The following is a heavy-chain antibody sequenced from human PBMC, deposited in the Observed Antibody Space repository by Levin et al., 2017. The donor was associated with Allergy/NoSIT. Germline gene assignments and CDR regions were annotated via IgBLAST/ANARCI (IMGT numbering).Heavy chain of an antibody. CDR2: ISYDGSNK. V-gene: IGHV3-30*18. D-gene: IGHD6-19*01. Sequence: GGSLRLSCAASGFTFSSYGMHWVRQAPGKGLEWVAVISYDGSNKYYADSVKGRFTISRDNSKNTLYLQMNSLRAEDTAVYYCAKGGPSVAVIFDYWGQGTLVTVSS. CDR3: AKGGPSVAVIFDY. CDR1: GFTFSSYG. J-gene: IGHJ4*02.